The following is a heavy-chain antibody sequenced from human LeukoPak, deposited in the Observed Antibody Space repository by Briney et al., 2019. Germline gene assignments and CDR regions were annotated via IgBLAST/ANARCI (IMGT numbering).Heavy chain of an antibody. CDR3: ARGLRWPSDAFDI. CDR2: IIPIFGTA. V-gene: IGHV1-69*05. CDR1: GGTFSSYA. Sequence: ASVKVSCKASGGTFSSYAISWVRQAPGQGLEWMGRIIPIFGTANYAQKFQGRVTITTDESTSTAYMELSSLRSEDTAVYYCARGLRWPSDAFDIWGQGTMVTVSS. D-gene: IGHD5-24*01. J-gene: IGHJ3*02.